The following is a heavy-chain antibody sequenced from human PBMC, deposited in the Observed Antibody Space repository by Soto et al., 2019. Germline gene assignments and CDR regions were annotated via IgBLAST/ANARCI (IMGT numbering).Heavy chain of an antibody. CDR1: GLTFSNYG. CDR2: ISGSGDT. J-gene: IGHJ1*01. V-gene: IGHV3-23*01. Sequence: ESVGGLVQPGGSLRLSCAASGLTFSNYGMTWVRQAPGKGLEWVSAISGSGDTYNVDSLKGRFSISRDNSKSTLFLQMNSLRAEDTAVYYCATYGGDSGGFEYFKHWGQGTLVTVSS. CDR3: ATYGGDSGGFEYFKH. D-gene: IGHD2-21*02.